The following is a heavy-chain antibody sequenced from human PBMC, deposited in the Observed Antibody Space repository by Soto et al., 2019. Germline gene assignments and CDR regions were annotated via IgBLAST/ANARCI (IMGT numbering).Heavy chain of an antibody. D-gene: IGHD4-17*01. V-gene: IGHV4-31*03. J-gene: IGHJ4*02. CDR1: GGSTSSGDY. Sequence: SETLSLTCTVSGGSTSSGDYWSWIRQHPGKGLEWIGYIYYSGSTYYNPSLKSRVTISVDTSKNQFSLKLSSVTAADTAVYYCARRKGHYDDYVLFDYWGQGTLVTVSS. CDR3: ARRKGHYDDYVLFDY. CDR2: IYYSGST.